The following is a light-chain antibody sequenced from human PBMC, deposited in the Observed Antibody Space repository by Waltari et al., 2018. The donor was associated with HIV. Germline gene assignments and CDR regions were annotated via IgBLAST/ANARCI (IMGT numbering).Light chain of an antibody. V-gene: IGKV1-9*01. Sequence: DIQLTQSPSFLSASVGDRVTITCLASQGINSYLAWHQQKPGKAPKLLIYGASTLQSGVPSRFSGSGSGTEFTLTSTSLQPEEFATYYCQQVKSYPRTFGGGTKVEI. J-gene: IGKJ4*01. CDR3: QQVKSYPRT. CDR1: QGINSY. CDR2: GAS.